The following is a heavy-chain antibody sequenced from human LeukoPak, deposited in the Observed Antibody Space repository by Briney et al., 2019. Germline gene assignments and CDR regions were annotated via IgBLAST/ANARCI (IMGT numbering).Heavy chain of an antibody. CDR3: ARNSNRYMDV. CDR1: GFTFRNYW. D-gene: IGHD2/OR15-2a*01. J-gene: IGHJ6*03. CDR2: IKEDGSEK. Sequence: GGSLRLSCAASGFTFRNYWMRWVRQAPGKGLEWVANIKEDGSEKYYVDSVKGRFTISRDNAKNSLYLQMNSLRAEDTAVYYCARNSNRYMDVWGKGTTVTVSS. V-gene: IGHV3-7*01.